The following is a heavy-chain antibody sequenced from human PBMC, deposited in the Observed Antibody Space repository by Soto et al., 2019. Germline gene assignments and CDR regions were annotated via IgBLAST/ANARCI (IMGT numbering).Heavy chain of an antibody. V-gene: IGHV4-59*01. J-gene: IGHJ5*02. Sequence: XGTLSLTCTVSGGSISSYYWSWIRQPPGKGLEWIGYIYYSGSTNYNPSLKSRVTISVDTSKNQFSLKLSSVTAADTAVYYCARAVFPNWFDPWGQGTLVTAPQ. D-gene: IGHD6-19*01. CDR3: ARAVFPNWFDP. CDR1: GGSISSYY. CDR2: IYYSGST.